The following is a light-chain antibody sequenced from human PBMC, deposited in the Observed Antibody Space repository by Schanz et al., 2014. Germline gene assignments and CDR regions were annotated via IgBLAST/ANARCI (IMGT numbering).Light chain of an antibody. CDR3: QQYGMT. Sequence: EIVLTQSPAILSLSPGERATLSCRASQIVITNFLAWYQQKPGQAPRLLIYGTSSRATGIPDRFIGSGSGTDFTLTISSLEPEDFAVYYCQQYGMTFGQGTKVEVK. V-gene: IGKV3-20*01. J-gene: IGKJ1*01. CDR2: GTS. CDR1: QIVITNF.